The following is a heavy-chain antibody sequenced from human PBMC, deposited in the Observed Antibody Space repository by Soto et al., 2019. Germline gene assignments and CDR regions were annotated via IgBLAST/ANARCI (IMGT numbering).Heavy chain of an antibody. D-gene: IGHD1-26*01. V-gene: IGHV1-24*01. CDR3: ATGDYSGSNYFDY. J-gene: IGHJ4*02. CDR2: FDPEDGET. Sequence: QVQLVQSGAEVKKPGASVKVSCKVSGYTLTELSMHWVRQAPGKGLEWMGGFDPEDGETIYAQKCQGRDNMTEETSTDTAYMELSSLRSEDTAVYYCATGDYSGSNYFDYWGQGTLVTVSS. CDR1: GYTLTELS.